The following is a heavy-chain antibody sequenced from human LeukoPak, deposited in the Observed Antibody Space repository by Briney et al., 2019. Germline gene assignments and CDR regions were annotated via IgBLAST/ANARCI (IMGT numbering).Heavy chain of an antibody. CDR1: GFTFDDYG. CDR3: AKSLDTANVPFDY. CDR2: INWNGGST. Sequence: GGSLRLSCAASGFTFDDYGMSWVRQAPGKGLEWVSGINWNGGSTGYADSVKGRFTISRDNAKNSLYLQMNSLRAEDPALYSCAKSLDTANVPFDYWGQGTLVPVS. V-gene: IGHV3-20*04. J-gene: IGHJ4*01. D-gene: IGHD5-18*01.